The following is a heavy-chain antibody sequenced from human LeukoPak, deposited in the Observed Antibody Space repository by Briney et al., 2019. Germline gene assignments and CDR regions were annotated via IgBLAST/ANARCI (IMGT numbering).Heavy chain of an antibody. CDR3: AKDLSRAVAADWFDP. J-gene: IGHJ5*02. D-gene: IGHD6-19*01. V-gene: IGHV3-23*01. CDR1: GFTFSNYD. CDR2: ISDSGGST. Sequence: SGGSLRLSCAASGFTFSNYDMSWVRQAPGKGLEWVSSISDSGGSTYCADSVKGRVTISRDNSKNTLYLQMTNLRAADTAVYYCAKDLSRAVAADWFDPWDQGSLVTVSS.